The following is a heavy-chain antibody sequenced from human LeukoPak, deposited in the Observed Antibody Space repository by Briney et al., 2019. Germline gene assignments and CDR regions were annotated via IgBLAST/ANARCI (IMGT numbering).Heavy chain of an antibody. CDR2: INPGGGST. CDR3: ARVAYSNLPPYNWFDP. Sequence: ASVKVSCKASGYTFTSYYMHWVRQAPGQGLEWMGIINPGGGSTSYAQKFQVRVTMTRDTSTSTVYMELSSLRSEDTAVYYCARVAYSNLPPYNWFDPWGQGTLVTVSS. CDR1: GYTFTSYY. J-gene: IGHJ5*02. D-gene: IGHD4-11*01. V-gene: IGHV1-46*01.